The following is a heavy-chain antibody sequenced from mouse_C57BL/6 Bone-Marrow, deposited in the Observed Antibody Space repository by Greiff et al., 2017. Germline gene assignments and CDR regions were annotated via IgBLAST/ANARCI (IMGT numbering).Heavy chain of an antibody. V-gene: IGHV1-22*01. CDR2: INPNNGGT. J-gene: IGHJ2*01. D-gene: IGHD1-1*01. Sequence: EVQLQESGPELVKPGASVKMSCKASGYTFTDYNMHWVKQSHGKSLEWIGYINPNNGGTSYNQKFKGKATLTVNKSSSTAYMELRSLTSEDSAVYYCAEGWYYQDFDYWGQGTTLTVSS. CDR1: GYTFTDYN. CDR3: AEGWYYQDFDY.